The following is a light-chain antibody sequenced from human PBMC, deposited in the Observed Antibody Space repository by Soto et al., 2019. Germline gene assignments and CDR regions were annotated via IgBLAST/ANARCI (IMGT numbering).Light chain of an antibody. Sequence: QSVLTQPRAASGSPGQSVTISCTGTSSDVGGYNYVSWYQQHPGKAPKLMIYDVSKRPSGVPDRFSGSKSGNTASLTVSGLQAEDEADYYCSSYAGSNGVVFGGGTKLTVL. CDR3: SSYAGSNGVV. J-gene: IGLJ2*01. V-gene: IGLV2-8*01. CDR2: DVS. CDR1: SSDVGGYNY.